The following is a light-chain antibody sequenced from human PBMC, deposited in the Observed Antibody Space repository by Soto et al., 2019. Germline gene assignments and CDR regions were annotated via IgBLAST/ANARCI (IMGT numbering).Light chain of an antibody. CDR2: GAS. Sequence: EIVLTQSPGTLSLSPGERVTLSCRASQSVSSSYLAWYQQRPGQAPRLLIYGASSRATGIPDRFSGSGSGTDFTLTIIRLKPEDFAVYYCQQYGTSPLITFGQGTRLEIK. V-gene: IGKV3-20*01. CDR1: QSVSSSY. J-gene: IGKJ5*01. CDR3: QQYGTSPLIT.